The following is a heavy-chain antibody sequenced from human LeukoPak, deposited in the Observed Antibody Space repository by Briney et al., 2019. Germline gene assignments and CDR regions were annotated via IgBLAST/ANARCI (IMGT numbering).Heavy chain of an antibody. CDR2: ISSSGSTI. Sequence: GGSLRLSCAASGFTFSSYSMIWVRQAPGKGLEWVSYISSSGSTIYYADSVKGRFTISRDNARNSLYLQMNSLRAEDTAVYYCAKGPYSGSLDYWGQGTLVTVS. CDR1: GFTFSSYS. D-gene: IGHD1-26*01. CDR3: AKGPYSGSLDY. V-gene: IGHV3-48*01. J-gene: IGHJ4*02.